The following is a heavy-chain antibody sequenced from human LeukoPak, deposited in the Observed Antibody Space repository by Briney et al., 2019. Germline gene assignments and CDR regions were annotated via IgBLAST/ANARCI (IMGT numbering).Heavy chain of an antibody. CDR2: INHSGST. CDR1: GGSFSGYY. V-gene: IGHV4-34*01. CDR3: ARGIKIRSYRYVGYYYFDS. J-gene: IGHJ4*02. D-gene: IGHD3-16*02. Sequence: SETLSLSCAVYGGSFSGYYWSWIRQPPGKGLEWIGEINHSGSTNYNPSPESRVTISVDTSKNKISLKLRSVTAADSAVYYCARGIKIRSYRYVGYYYFDSWGQGTLGTVSS.